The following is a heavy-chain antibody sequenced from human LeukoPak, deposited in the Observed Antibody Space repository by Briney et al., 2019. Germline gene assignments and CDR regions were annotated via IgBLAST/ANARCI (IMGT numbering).Heavy chain of an antibody. V-gene: IGHV3-21*01. CDR2: ISSTSIYI. CDR1: RFTFSSYS. CDR3: ARVGEVAATDY. D-gene: IGHD3-16*01. J-gene: IGHJ4*02. Sequence: GSLRLSCAASRFTFSSYSMSWVRQAPGKGLEWVSSISSTSIYIYYADSVKGRFTVSRDNAKNSLYLQMNSLRAEDTAVYYCARVGEVAATDYWGQGTLVTVSS.